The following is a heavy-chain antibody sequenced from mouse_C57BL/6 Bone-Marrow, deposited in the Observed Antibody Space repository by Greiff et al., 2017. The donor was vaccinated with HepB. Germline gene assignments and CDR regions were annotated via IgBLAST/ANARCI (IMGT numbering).Heavy chain of an antibody. CDR2: IYPRSGNT. CDR1: GYTFTSYG. CDR3: ARSWNGRFAY. Sequence: QVQLQQSGAELARPGASVKLSCKASGYTFTSYGISWVKQRTGQGLEWIGEIYPRSGNTYYNEKFKGKATLTADKSSSTAYMELRSLTSEDSAVYFCARSWNGRFAYWGQGTLVTVSA. J-gene: IGHJ3*01. V-gene: IGHV1-81*01.